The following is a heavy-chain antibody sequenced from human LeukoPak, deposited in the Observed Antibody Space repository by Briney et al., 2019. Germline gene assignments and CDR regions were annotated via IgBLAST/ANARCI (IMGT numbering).Heavy chain of an antibody. Sequence: SETLSLTCTVSGYSITSGYYWGWIRQPPGKGLEWIGSIYHSGSTYYNPSLTSRVTMSVDTSKNQFSLKLSSVTAADTAVYYCARIRMINAFDIWGQGTMVTVSS. CDR1: GYSITSGYY. V-gene: IGHV4-38-2*02. CDR2: IYHSGST. J-gene: IGHJ3*02. CDR3: ARIRMINAFDI. D-gene: IGHD3-22*01.